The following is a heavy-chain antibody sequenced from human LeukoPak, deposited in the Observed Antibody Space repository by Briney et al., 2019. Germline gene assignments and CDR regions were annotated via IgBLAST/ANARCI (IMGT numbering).Heavy chain of an antibody. J-gene: IGHJ4*02. Sequence: SETLSLTCTVSGGSISSSDFYWGWIRQPPGKGLEWIGSISYSGNTYYNPSLKSRVTISVDTSKNQFSLKLSSVTAADTAIYYCSRESGAFCPFGYWGQGTLVIVPP. D-gene: IGHD1-26*01. CDR2: ISYSGNT. CDR1: GGSISSSDFY. CDR3: SRESGAFCPFGY. V-gene: IGHV4-39*07.